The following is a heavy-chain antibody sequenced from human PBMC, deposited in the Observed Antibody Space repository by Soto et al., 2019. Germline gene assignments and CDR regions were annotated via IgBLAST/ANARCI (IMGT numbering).Heavy chain of an antibody. D-gene: IGHD3-3*01. CDR1: GGSISSYY. CDR3: ARDRTPPSYDFWSGPRGFDP. Sequence: PSETLSLTCTVSGGSISSYYWSWIRQPPGKGLEWIGYIYYSGSTNYNPSLKSRVTISVDTSKNQFSLKLSSVTAADTAVYYCARDRTPPSYDFWSGPRGFDPWGQGTLVTVSS. V-gene: IGHV4-59*01. CDR2: IYYSGST. J-gene: IGHJ5*02.